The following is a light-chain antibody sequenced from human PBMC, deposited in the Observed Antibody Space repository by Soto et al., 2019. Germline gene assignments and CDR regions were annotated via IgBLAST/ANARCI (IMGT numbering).Light chain of an antibody. CDR3: QQYGSSPPIT. CDR1: QSVSSSY. V-gene: IGKV3-20*01. J-gene: IGKJ5*01. CDR2: GAS. Sequence: EITLTQAPVTLSLSQGERATLSCRASQSVSSSYLAWYQQKPGQAPRLLIYGASSRATGIPDRFSGSGSGTDFTLTISRLEPEDFAVYYCQQYGSSPPITFGQGTRLKI.